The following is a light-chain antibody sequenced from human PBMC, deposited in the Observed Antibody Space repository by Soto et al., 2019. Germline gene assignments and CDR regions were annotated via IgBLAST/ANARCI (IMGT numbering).Light chain of an antibody. V-gene: IGKV1-5*03. CDR3: LHYETYWT. CDR2: KAS. CDR1: QTISDW. J-gene: IGKJ1*01. Sequence: DIQMTQSPSTLSASIGDRVTITCRASQTISDWLAWHQQKPGKAPKLLIYKASSLESGVPSRFSGSGSGTEFTLTISSLQSDDFATYYCLHYETYWTLGLGTKVDI.